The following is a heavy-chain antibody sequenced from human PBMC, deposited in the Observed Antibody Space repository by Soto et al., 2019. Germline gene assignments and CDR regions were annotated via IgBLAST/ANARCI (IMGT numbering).Heavy chain of an antibody. CDR2: INSDGSST. V-gene: IGHV3-74*01. CDR3: ARHQWLGRGMDV. Sequence: GGSLRLYCAASGLTFRSYWMHLVRQAPGKGLVWVSRINSDGSSTSYADSVKGRFTISRDNAKNTLYLQMNSLRAEDTAVYYCARHQWLGRGMDVWGQGTTVTVSS. J-gene: IGHJ6*02. D-gene: IGHD6-19*01. CDR1: GLTFRSYW.